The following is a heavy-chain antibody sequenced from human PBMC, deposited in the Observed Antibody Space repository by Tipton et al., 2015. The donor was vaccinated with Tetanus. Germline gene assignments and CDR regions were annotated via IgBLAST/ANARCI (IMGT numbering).Heavy chain of an antibody. D-gene: IGHD1-26*01. V-gene: IGHV1-18*01. CDR3: AGGGANYFDY. CDR1: GYTFTTYF. CDR2: ISANNGNT. J-gene: IGHJ4*02. Sequence: QSGAEVKKPGATVKVSCKASGYTFTTYFINWVRQAPGQGLEWMGYISANNGNTNYAQKLQGRVTMTTDTSTSTAYMELRSLRSDDSAVYYCAGGGANYFDYWGQGTLVTVSP.